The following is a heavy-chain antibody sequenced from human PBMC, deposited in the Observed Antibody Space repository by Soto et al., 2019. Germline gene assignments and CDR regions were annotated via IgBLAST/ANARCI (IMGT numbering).Heavy chain of an antibody. V-gene: IGHV3-13*01. Sequence: GGSLRLSCAASGFTCSSYDMHWVRQAAGKGLEWVSAIGTAGDTYYPGSVRGRFTISRENAKNSLYLQMNSLRAGDTAVYYCARGEVGAAHFDYWGLGTLVTVSS. J-gene: IGHJ4*02. CDR2: IGTAGDT. CDR1: GFTCSSYD. D-gene: IGHD2-15*01. CDR3: ARGEVGAAHFDY.